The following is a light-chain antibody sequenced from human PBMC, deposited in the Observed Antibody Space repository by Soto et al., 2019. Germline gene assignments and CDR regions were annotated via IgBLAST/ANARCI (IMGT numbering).Light chain of an antibody. Sequence: QSALTQPASVSGSPGQSITISCTGTSSDVGSCNCVSWYQQHPGQAPTLIIYEVNKRPSGVSNRFSGSKSGNTASLTISGLQAEDEADYYCCSSVGSPNWVFGGGTKLTVL. CDR1: SSDVGSCNC. CDR3: CSSVGSPNWV. J-gene: IGLJ3*02. CDR2: EVN. V-gene: IGLV2-23*02.